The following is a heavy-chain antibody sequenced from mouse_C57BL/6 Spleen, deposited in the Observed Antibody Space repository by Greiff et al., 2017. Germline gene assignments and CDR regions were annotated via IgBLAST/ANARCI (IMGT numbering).Heavy chain of an antibody. CDR1: GYTFTSYW. J-gene: IGHJ2*01. Sequence: VQLQQPGAELVKPGASVKLSCKASGYTFTSYWMQWVKQRPGQGLEWIGEIDPSDSYTNYNQKFKGKATLTVDTSSSTAYMQLSSLTSEDSAVYYCARRGYDYDAGDYFDYWGQGTTLTVSS. D-gene: IGHD2-4*01. CDR3: ARRGYDYDAGDYFDY. V-gene: IGHV1-50*01. CDR2: IDPSDSYT.